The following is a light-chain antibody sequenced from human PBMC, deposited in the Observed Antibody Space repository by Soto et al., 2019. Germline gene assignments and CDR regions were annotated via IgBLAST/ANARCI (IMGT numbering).Light chain of an antibody. CDR1: SSDVGGYNY. CDR3: SSFAGNNNLV. V-gene: IGLV2-8*01. CDR2: DVS. J-gene: IGLJ2*01. Sequence: QSALTQPPSASGSPGQAVTISCTGTSSDVGGYNYVSWYQQHPGKAPKLMISDVSKRPSGVPDRFSGYKSGNTASLTVSGLQAEDEADYYCSSFAGNNNLVFGGGTKLTVL.